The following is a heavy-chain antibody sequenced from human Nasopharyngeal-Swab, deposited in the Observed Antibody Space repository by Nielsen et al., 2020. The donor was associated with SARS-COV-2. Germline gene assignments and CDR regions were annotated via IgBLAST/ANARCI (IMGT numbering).Heavy chain of an antibody. CDR2: ISYDGSNK. CDR3: ARDRGGLLWFGELPTYFDY. J-gene: IGHJ4*02. D-gene: IGHD3-10*01. V-gene: IGHV3-30*04. Sequence: VRQAPGKGLEWGAVISYDGSNKYYADSVKGRFTISRDNSKNTLYLQMNSLRAEDTAVYYCARDRGGLLWFGELPTYFDYWGQGTLVTVSS.